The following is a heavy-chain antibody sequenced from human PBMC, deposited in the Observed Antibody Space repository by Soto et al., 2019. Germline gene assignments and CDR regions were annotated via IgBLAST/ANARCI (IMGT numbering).Heavy chain of an antibody. CDR2: IKSDGSST. V-gene: IGHV3-74*01. CDR1: GITFSRYW. Sequence: PGGSLRLSCAASGITFSRYWMHWVRQAPGKGLVWVSRIKSDGSSTSYADSVKGQFTISRDDAKSTLFLQMNSLRVEDTAVYYCARDRGYPDSFDIWGQGTMVTVSS. J-gene: IGHJ3*02. CDR3: ARDRGYPDSFDI. D-gene: IGHD3-10*01.